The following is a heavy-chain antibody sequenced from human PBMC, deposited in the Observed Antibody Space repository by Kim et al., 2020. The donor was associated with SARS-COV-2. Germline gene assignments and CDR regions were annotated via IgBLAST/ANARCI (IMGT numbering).Heavy chain of an antibody. CDR2: MNPNSGNT. Sequence: ASVKVSCKASGYTFTSYDINWVRQATGQGLEWMGWMNPNSGNTGYAQKFQGRVTMTRNTYISTAYMELSSLRSEDTAVYYFARGSARWELPPARVDYWGQGTLVTVSS. CDR3: ARGSARWELPPARVDY. V-gene: IGHV1-8*01. D-gene: IGHD1-26*01. CDR1: GYTFTSYD. J-gene: IGHJ4*02.